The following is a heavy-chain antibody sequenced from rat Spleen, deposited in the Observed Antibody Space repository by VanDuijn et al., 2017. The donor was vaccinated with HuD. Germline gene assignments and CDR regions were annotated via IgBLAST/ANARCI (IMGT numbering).Heavy chain of an antibody. CDR2: IWGDGTT. Sequence: QVQLKESGPGLVQPSQTLSLTCTVSGFSLTTNSVHWVRQPPREGLEWMGGIWGDGTTDYNSALKSRLSISWDTSKSQVFLKMNSLQSEDTTTYYCARAPGNGYVMDAWGQGTSVTVSS. D-gene: IGHD5-1*01. V-gene: IGHV2-1*01. CDR1: GFSLTTNS. J-gene: IGHJ4*01. CDR3: ARAPGNGYVMDA.